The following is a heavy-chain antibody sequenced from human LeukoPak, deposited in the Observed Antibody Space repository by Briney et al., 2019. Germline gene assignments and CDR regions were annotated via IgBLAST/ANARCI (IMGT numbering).Heavy chain of an antibody. D-gene: IGHD5-18*01. CDR1: GFTFSSYS. J-gene: IGHJ4*02. Sequence: GGSLRLSCAASGFTFSSYSMNWVRQAPGKGLEWVSSISSSSSYIYYADSVKGRFTISRDNAKNSLYLQMNSLRAEDTAVYYCARAGVGIQLWLSLYYFDYWGQGTLVTVSS. CDR3: ARAGVGIQLWLSLYYFDY. V-gene: IGHV3-21*01. CDR2: ISSSSSYI.